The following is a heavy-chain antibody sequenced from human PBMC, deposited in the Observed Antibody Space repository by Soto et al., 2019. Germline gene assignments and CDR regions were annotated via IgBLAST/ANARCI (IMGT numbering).Heavy chain of an antibody. J-gene: IGHJ6*02. Sequence: PSETLSLTCAVSGGSISTINWWTWVRQPPGKGLDWIGEIYQTGSTSYNPSLESRVTISIDKSKNQFSLQLRSVTAADTAVYYCARVSSSSAFGMDVWGQGTTVTVSS. CDR2: IYQTGST. CDR3: ARVSSSSAFGMDV. D-gene: IGHD6-6*01. V-gene: IGHV4-4*02. CDR1: GGSISTINW.